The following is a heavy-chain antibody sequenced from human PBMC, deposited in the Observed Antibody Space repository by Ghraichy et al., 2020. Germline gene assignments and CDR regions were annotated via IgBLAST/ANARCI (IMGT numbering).Heavy chain of an antibody. CDR2: ISYDGSDT. J-gene: IGHJ6*02. Sequence: GESLRLSCAASGFIFSNYAMHWVRQAPGKGLDSVASISYDGSDTFYADSVKGRFTISRDNSNNRLFLELNSLRVEDTAVYYCARRLAVGLHGMDVWGQGTTVTVSS. V-gene: IGHV3-30*04. CDR1: GFIFSNYA. D-gene: IGHD6-13*01. CDR3: ARRLAVGLHGMDV.